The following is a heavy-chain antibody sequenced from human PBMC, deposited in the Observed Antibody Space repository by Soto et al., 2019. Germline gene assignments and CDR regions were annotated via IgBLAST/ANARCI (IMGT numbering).Heavy chain of an antibody. J-gene: IGHJ3*02. V-gene: IGHV4-59*12. Sequence: SETLSLTCTVSGGSISSYYWTWIRQPPGKGLEWIGYIYYSGSTNYNPSLKGRFTISRDNSKNTLYLQMNSLRAEDTAVYYCAKDPLWSGYLDAFDIWGQGTMVTVSS. CDR2: IYYSGST. D-gene: IGHD3-3*01. CDR1: GGSISSYY. CDR3: AKDPLWSGYLDAFDI.